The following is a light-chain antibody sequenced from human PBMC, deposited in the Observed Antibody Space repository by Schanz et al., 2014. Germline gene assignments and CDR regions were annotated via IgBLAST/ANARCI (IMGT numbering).Light chain of an antibody. CDR1: NSNVGKNT. CDR2: RND. Sequence: QSVLTQPPSASGTPGQRVTISCSGSNSNVGKNTVNWHHQLPGAAPKLLIYRNDQRPSGVPDRVSGYKSGASASLAISVLRAGDEADYYCATWVDSLSGWGFGGGTKLTVL. V-gene: IGLV1-44*01. CDR3: ATWVDSLSGWG. J-gene: IGLJ3*02.